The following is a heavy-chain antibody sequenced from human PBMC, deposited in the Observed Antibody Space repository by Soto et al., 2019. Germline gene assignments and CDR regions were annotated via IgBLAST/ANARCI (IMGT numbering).Heavy chain of an antibody. J-gene: IGHJ5*02. CDR3: ARHDVTVTFNYFDP. D-gene: IGHD4-17*01. CDR2: IDYSGST. V-gene: IGHV4-39*01. CDR1: GASIGSGGYY. Sequence: QVQLQESGPRLEKPSETLSLTCTVSGASIGSGGYYWGWIRQPPGKGLEWIGSIDYSGSTNYNPSLKSRVTISVDTSNNQFSLELSSVTAADTALYFCARHDVTVTFNYFDPGGQGTLVTVSS.